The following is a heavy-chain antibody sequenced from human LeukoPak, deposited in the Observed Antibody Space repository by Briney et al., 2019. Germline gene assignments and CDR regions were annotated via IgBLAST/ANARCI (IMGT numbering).Heavy chain of an antibody. CDR1: GFTFSSYA. CDR3: AKDPMVVTQFDS. D-gene: IGHD4-23*01. J-gene: IGHJ4*02. CDR2: ISGSGGST. Sequence: GGSLRLSCAASGFTFSSYAMSWVRPAPGKGLEWVSSISGSGGSTYYADSVKGRFTISRANSKNTLYLQMNSLRAEDTDVYSCAKDPMVVTQFDSWGQGTLVTVSS. V-gene: IGHV3-23*01.